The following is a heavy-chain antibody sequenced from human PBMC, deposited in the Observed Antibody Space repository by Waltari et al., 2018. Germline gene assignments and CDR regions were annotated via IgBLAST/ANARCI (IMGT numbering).Heavy chain of an antibody. J-gene: IGHJ5*02. Sequence: QVQLQESGPGLVKPSQTLSLTCTVSGGSISSGSYYWSWIRQPAGKGLEWIGRIYTSGSTNYNPSLKSRVTISVDTSKNQFSLKLSSVTAADTAVYYCAREKGWFDPWGQGTLVTVSS. CDR2: IYTSGST. CDR1: GGSISSGSYY. V-gene: IGHV4-61*02. CDR3: AREKGWFDP.